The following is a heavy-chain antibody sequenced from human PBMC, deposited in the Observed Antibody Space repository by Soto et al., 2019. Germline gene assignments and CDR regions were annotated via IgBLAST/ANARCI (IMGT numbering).Heavy chain of an antibody. D-gene: IGHD1-26*01. CDR2: ISGSGGST. J-gene: IGHJ4*02. V-gene: IGHV3-23*01. CDR3: AKDSGGSYWSPYCFDY. CDR1: GFTFSSYA. Sequence: GGSLRLSCAASGFTFSSYAMSWVRQAPGKGLEWVSAISGSGGSTYYADSVKGRFTISRDNSKNTLYLQMNSLRAEDTAVYYCAKDSGGSYWSPYCFDYWGQGTLVTVSS.